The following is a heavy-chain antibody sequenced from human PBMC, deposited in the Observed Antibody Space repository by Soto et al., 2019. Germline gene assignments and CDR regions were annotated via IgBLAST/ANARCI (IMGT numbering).Heavy chain of an antibody. Sequence: GGSLRLSCAASGFTFSSYAMHWVRQAPGKGLEWVAVISYDGSNEYYADSVKGRFTISRDNSKNTLYLQMNSLRAEDTAVYYCARTFGEYAFDIWGQGTMVTVSS. CDR2: ISYDGSNE. CDR3: ARTFGEYAFDI. J-gene: IGHJ3*02. V-gene: IGHV3-30-3*01. CDR1: GFTFSSYA. D-gene: IGHD3-10*01.